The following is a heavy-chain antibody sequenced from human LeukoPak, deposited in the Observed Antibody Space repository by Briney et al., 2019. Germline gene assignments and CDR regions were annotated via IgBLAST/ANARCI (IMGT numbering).Heavy chain of an antibody. CDR3: AREHCDGGNCYGWRFLDV. Sequence: PGGSLRLFCADSGFTFSNFDMYWVCQGPGTGLEWVSTICVGGRTDYPNSMRGRFTNCRFNTKSYLYIQIHGLRVGGTAVYYCAREHCDGGNCYGWRFLDVWGKGTTVIVSS. CDR2: ICVGGRT. D-gene: IGHD2-15*01. J-gene: IGHJ6*04. V-gene: IGHV3-13*04. CDR1: GFTFSNFD.